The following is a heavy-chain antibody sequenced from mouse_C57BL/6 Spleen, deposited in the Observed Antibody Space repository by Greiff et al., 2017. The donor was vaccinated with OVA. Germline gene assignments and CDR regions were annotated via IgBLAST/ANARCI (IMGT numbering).Heavy chain of an antibody. D-gene: IGHD2-4*01. CDR3: ARHAGDYDENWYFDV. Sequence: EVQRVESGGGLVQPGESLKLSCESNEYEFPSHDMSWVRKTPEKRLELVAAINSYGGSTYYPDTMERRFIISRDNTKKTLYLQMSSLRSEDTALYYCARHAGDYDENWYFDVWGTGTTVTVSS. J-gene: IGHJ1*03. CDR1: EYEFPSHD. V-gene: IGHV5-2*01. CDR2: INSYGGST.